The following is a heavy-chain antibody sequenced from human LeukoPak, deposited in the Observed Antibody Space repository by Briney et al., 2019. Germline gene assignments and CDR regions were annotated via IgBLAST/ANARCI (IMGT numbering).Heavy chain of an antibody. D-gene: IGHD6-6*01. V-gene: IGHV3-23*01. CDR3: ARDSSHYLGSSDY. CDR1: GFSFGSYP. Sequence: GGSLRLSCVVSGFSFGSYPMSWVRQAPGKGLEWVSVISETGDVAHYADSMKGRFTISRDNIKNTLNLQMNSLRAEDTAIYYCARDSSHYLGSSDYWGQGTLVTVSS. J-gene: IGHJ4*02. CDR2: ISETGDVA.